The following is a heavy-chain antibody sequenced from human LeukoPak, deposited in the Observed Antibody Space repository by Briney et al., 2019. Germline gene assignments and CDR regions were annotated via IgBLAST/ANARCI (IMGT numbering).Heavy chain of an antibody. Sequence: GGSLSLSCAASGFIFSDYWIHWVRQGPGKGLVWVSRIKSDGSSTSYAESVKGRFTISRDNAKNTVYVHMNSLRDEDTAVYYCARGVVAGYWGQGTLVTVSS. D-gene: IGHD2-15*01. J-gene: IGHJ4*02. CDR1: GFIFSDYW. V-gene: IGHV3-74*01. CDR2: IKSDGSST. CDR3: ARGVVAGY.